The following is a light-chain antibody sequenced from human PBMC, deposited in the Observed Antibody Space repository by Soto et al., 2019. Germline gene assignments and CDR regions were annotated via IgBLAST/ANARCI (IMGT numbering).Light chain of an antibody. CDR1: QSVSSY. CDR2: GAS. V-gene: IGKV3-20*01. J-gene: IGKJ2*01. Sequence: EIVLTQSPATLSLTPGERATLSCRASQSVSSYLAWYQQKPGQAPRLLIYGASNRATGIPDRFSGSGSGTDFTLTISRLEPEDFAVYYCQQYRTSPPMYTFGQGTKVDIK. CDR3: QQYRTSPPMYT.